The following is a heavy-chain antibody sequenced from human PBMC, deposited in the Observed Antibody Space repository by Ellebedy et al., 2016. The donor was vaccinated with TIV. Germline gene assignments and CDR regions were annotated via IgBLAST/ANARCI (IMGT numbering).Heavy chain of an antibody. CDR1: GYTFTSYG. D-gene: IGHD3-16*01. Sequence: AASVKVSCKASGYTFTSYGISWVRQAPGRGLEWMGWLSSYNGNTKYAQKFQGRVTMTTDTSTSTTYMELRGLRSDDTALYYWARIGGGVSGTSFDVWGQGTIVTVSS. V-gene: IGHV1-18*04. J-gene: IGHJ3*01. CDR3: ARIGGGVSGTSFDV. CDR2: LSSYNGNT.